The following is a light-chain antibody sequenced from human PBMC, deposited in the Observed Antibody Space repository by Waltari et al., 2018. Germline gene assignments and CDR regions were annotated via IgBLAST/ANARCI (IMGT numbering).Light chain of an antibody. CDR2: DVT. V-gene: IGLV2-14*03. CDR3: ASYAGRSTLL. J-gene: IGLJ3*02. CDR1: GGDVGGYNY. Sequence: QPALTQPVSLSGSPGQSITISCTGTGGDVGGYNYVSWYQQHPGNAPKLTIYDVTKRPPGVSTRVSGSSAGNTASLTISGIQAEDEADYHCASYAGRSTLLFGGGTKLTVL.